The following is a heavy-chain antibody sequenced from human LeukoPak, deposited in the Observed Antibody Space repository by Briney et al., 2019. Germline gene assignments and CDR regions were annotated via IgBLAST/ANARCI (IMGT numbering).Heavy chain of an antibody. V-gene: IGHV3-30*04. Sequence: SGGSLRLSCVASEFAFTGHSMHWVRQAPGKGLEWVAVVSNDGKTIFYADSLKGRFTVSTDNSKNTLYLHMNSLRAEDTAVYYCAKVRWGSDNALDSWGQGTLVTGSS. J-gene: IGHJ4*02. CDR3: AKVRWGSDNALDS. CDR1: EFAFTGHS. CDR2: VSNDGKTI. D-gene: IGHD3-16*01.